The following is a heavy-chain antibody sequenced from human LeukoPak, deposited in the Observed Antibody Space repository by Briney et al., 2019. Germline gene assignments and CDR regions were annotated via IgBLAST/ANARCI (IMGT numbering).Heavy chain of an antibody. Sequence: PSETLSVTCTDSGGSMSRYYWSWIRQPAEGGLERIGRIYTSGGTNYNPFLKSRVTISVDTSMNHFSLKLSYETAADTAVYYCARDTKAHYYDSSGYRTWYFDYWGQGTLVTVSS. CDR1: GGSMSRYY. J-gene: IGHJ4*02. V-gene: IGHV4-4*07. CDR2: IYTSGGT. D-gene: IGHD3-22*01. CDR3: ARDTKAHYYDSSGYRTWYFDY.